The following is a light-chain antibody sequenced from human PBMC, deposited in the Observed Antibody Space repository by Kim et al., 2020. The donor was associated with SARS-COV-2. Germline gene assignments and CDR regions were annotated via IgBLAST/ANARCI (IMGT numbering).Light chain of an antibody. Sequence: TLSWSPGERATLSCRASQSVSSYLAWYQQKPGQAPRLLIYDASNRATGIPARFSGSGSGTDFTLTISSLEPEDFAVYYCQQRSNLFGGGTKVDIK. V-gene: IGKV3-11*01. J-gene: IGKJ4*01. CDR3: QQRSNL. CDR2: DAS. CDR1: QSVSSY.